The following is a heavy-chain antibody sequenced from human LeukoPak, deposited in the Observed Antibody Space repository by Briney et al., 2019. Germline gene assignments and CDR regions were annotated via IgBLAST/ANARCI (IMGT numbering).Heavy chain of an antibody. D-gene: IGHD3-10*01. CDR2: ISGSGGST. J-gene: IGHJ6*03. CDR3: ARNHYGSGSFIYYYMDV. Sequence: GGSLRLSCAASGFTFSSYAMSWVRQDPGKGLEWLSAISGSGGSTYYADSVKGRFTISRDNSKNTLYLQMNSLRAEDTAVYYCARNHYGSGSFIYYYMDVWGKGTTVTVSS. CDR1: GFTFSSYA. V-gene: IGHV3-23*01.